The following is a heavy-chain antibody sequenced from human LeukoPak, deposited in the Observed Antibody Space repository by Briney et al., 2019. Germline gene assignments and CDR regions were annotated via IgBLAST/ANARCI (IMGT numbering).Heavy chain of an antibody. J-gene: IGHJ5*02. CDR1: GGSINSY. CDR3: ARDSGTTGEVKFDP. V-gene: IGHV4-4*07. CDR2: ISGSGTI. D-gene: IGHD3-10*01. Sequence: KPSETLSPTCTVSGGSINSYRSWVRQPAGKGLEWIGRISGSGTITYNPALQSRLSISIDTSKNQFSLKLMSVTAADTAVYYCARDSGTTGEVKFDPWGQGTLVTVSS.